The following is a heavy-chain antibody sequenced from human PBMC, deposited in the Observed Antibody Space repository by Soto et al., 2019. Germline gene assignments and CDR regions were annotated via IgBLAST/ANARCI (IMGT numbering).Heavy chain of an antibody. D-gene: IGHD3-10*01. Sequence: GGSLRLSCVASGFTFRKNPMSWVRQAPGKGLEWVSGVSDSGAKTYYADSVKGRFTVSRDNSKNTLYLEMKSLRAERTAVYYCTKDFQFGGAGPGYFDNWGQGTLVTVSS. CDR1: GFTFRKNP. CDR2: VSDSGAKT. J-gene: IGHJ4*02. V-gene: IGHV3-23*01. CDR3: TKDFQFGGAGPGYFDN.